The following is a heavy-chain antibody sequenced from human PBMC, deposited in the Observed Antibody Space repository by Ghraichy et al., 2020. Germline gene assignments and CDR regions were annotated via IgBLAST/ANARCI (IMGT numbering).Heavy chain of an antibody. V-gene: IGHV3-74*01. CDR1: GFTFSSYW. D-gene: IGHD3-22*01. Sequence: GGSLRLSCAASGFTFSSYWMHWVRQVPGKGLVWVSRINNDGIITAYADSVKGRFTISRDNAKNTLYLQMNSLTVEDTAVYYCARGRKVVAGTDYWGQGTLGTVSS. J-gene: IGHJ4*02. CDR3: ARGRKVVAGTDY. CDR2: INNDGIIT.